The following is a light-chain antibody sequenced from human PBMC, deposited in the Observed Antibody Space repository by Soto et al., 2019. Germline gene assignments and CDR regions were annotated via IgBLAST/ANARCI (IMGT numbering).Light chain of an antibody. J-gene: IGLJ2*01. V-gene: IGLV7-46*01. CDR2: DTS. CDR1: TGAITSGHY. Sequence: QAVVTQEPSLTVSPGGTVTLTCGSSTGAITSGHYPYWFQQKPRRAPKTLIYDTSNKHSWTPARFSGSLLGGKAALTLSGAQAEDEADYYCLLFYDSVRVFGGGTKLTVL. CDR3: LLFYDSVRV.